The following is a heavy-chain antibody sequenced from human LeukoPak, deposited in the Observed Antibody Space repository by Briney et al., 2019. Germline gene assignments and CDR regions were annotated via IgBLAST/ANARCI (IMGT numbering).Heavy chain of an antibody. V-gene: IGHV1-24*01. CDR2: FDPEDGET. D-gene: IGHD3-22*01. Sequence: GASVKVSCKVSGYTLTELSMHWVRQAPGKGLEWMGGFDPEDGETIYAQKFQGRVTMTEDTSTDTAYTELSSLRSEDTAVYYCATDYYDSSGYYLPLDYWGQGTLVTVSS. J-gene: IGHJ4*02. CDR3: ATDYYDSSGYYLPLDY. CDR1: GYTLTELS.